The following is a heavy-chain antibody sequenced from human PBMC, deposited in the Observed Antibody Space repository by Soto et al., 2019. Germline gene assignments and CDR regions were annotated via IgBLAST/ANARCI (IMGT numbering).Heavy chain of an antibody. D-gene: IGHD1-26*01. CDR3: AHSRGLQSGYDY. CDR1: GFSLSTSGVG. CDR2: IYWDDDK. J-gene: IGHJ4*02. V-gene: IGHV2-5*02. Sequence: SGPTLVNPTQTLTLTCTFSGFSLSTSGVGVGWIRQPPGKALEWLALIYWDDDKRYSPSLKSRLTITKDTSKNQVVLTMINMDPVDTATYYCAHSRGLQSGYDYWGQGTLVTVSS.